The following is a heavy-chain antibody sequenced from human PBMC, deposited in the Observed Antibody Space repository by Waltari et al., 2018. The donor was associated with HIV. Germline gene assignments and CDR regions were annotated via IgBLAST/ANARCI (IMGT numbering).Heavy chain of an antibody. D-gene: IGHD3-3*01. CDR3: AREGPRFSDKSGFQYARRAFDL. CDR1: GAAVDGGSFQ. CDR2: IFDTGTT. J-gene: IGHJ4*03. Sequence: VQLHESGPGLVKSSETLSLTCTVSGAAVDGGSFQWTWIRLSPEGRLEWLGNIFDTGTTTLNPFRGGLVSRSIAVSRNQFSLNLHSLTAADTGTYYWAREGPRFSDKSGFQYARRAFDLWGQGT. V-gene: IGHV4-61*01.